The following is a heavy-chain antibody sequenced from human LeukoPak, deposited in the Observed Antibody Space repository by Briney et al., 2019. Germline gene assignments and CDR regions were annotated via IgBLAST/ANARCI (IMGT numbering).Heavy chain of an antibody. D-gene: IGHD2-2*01. J-gene: IGHJ4*02. Sequence: GGSLRLSCKGSGYIFSSYWISWVRQTPGKGLEWMGRIDPSDSYTNYSPSFQGHVTISTDKSISTAYLQWSSLKASDTAVYYCARRSTYHDYWGQGTLVTVSS. CDR3: ARRSTYHDY. V-gene: IGHV5-10-1*01. CDR2: IDPSDSYT. CDR1: GYIFSSYW.